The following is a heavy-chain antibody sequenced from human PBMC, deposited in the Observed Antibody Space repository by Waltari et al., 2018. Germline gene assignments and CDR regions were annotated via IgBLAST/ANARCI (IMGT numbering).Heavy chain of an antibody. CDR3: ATRGFYSNYVDY. V-gene: IGHV4-4*02. Sequence: QVQLQESGPGLVKPSATLSLTCAVSGGSISSSNWWSWVRQPPGKGLEWSGESYHSGGTNYNPSLKSRVTISVDKSKNQFSLELSSVTDADTAVYYCATRGFYSNYVDYWGQGTLVTVSS. CDR1: GGSISSSNW. CDR2: SYHSGGT. D-gene: IGHD4-4*01. J-gene: IGHJ4*02.